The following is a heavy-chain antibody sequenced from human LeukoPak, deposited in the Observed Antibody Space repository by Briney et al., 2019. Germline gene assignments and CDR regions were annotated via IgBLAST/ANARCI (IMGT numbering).Heavy chain of an antibody. J-gene: IGHJ6*02. CDR1: GGSISSYY. CDR3: ARASPPETYGMDV. CDR2: IYYSGST. D-gene: IGHD5-24*01. V-gene: IGHV4-59*08. Sequence: SETLSLTCTVSGGSISSYYWSWIRQPPGKGLEWIGYIYYSGSTYYNPSLKSRVTISVDTSKNQFSLKLSSVTAADTAVYYCARASPPETYGMDVWGQGTTVTVSS.